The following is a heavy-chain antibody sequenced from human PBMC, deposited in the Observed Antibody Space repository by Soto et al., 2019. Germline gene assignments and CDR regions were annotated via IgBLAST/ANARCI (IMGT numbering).Heavy chain of an antibody. Sequence: SETLSLTCTVSGGSISSYYWSWIRQPPGKGLEWIGYIYYSGSTNYNPSLKSRVTISVDTSKNQFSLKLSSVTAADTAVYYCARHAELRAKNWWELPRDYYYGMDVWGKGTTVTVSS. V-gene: IGHV4-59*08. CDR3: ARHAELRAKNWWELPRDYYYGMDV. D-gene: IGHD1-26*01. J-gene: IGHJ6*04. CDR1: GGSISSYY. CDR2: IYYSGST.